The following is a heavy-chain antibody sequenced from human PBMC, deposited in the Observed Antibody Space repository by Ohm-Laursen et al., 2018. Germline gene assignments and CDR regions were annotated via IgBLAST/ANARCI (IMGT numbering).Heavy chain of an antibody. CDR3: VYGGGWVFDL. CDR1: GFTFGLTFSSYG. D-gene: IGHD2-15*01. CDR2: ISYDGSNK. V-gene: IGHV3-30*03. J-gene: IGHJ4*02. Sequence: SLRLSCAASGFTFGLTFSSYGMHWVRQAPGKGLEWMAVISYDGSNKYYVDSVKGRFTISRDNSKNTLYLQMNSLRAEDTAVYYCVYGGGWVFDLWGQGTLVTVSS.